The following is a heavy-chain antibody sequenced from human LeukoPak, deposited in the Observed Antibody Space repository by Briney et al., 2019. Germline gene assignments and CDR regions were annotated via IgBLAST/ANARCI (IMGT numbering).Heavy chain of an antibody. V-gene: IGHV3-21*01. Sequence: GGSLRLSCAASGFTFSTYNMNWVRQAPGKGLEWVSSISSSGNYINYADSVKGRFTISRDNAKNTLYLQMNSLRAEDTAVYYCARGGGYSYGSFDYWGQGTLVTVSS. CDR1: GFTFSTYN. CDR3: ARGGGYSYGSFDY. CDR2: ISSSGNYI. D-gene: IGHD5-18*01. J-gene: IGHJ4*02.